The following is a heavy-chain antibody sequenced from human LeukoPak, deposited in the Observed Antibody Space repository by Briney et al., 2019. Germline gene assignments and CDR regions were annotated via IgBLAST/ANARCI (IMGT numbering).Heavy chain of an antibody. CDR1: GFTFDDYG. CDR3: ARTVSYYYGMDV. CDR2: INWNGGST. V-gene: IGHV3-20*04. J-gene: IGHJ6*02. Sequence: GGSLRLSCAASGFTFDDYGMSWVRQAPGKGLEWVSGINWNGGSTGYADSVKGRFTISRDNAKNSLYLQMNSLRAEDTAVYYCARTVSYYYGMDVWGQGTTVTVSS.